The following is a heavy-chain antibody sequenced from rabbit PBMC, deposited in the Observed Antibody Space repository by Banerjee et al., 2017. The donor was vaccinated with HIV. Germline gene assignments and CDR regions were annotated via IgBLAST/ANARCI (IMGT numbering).Heavy chain of an antibody. D-gene: IGHD7-1*01. CDR1: GFSFSSGYD. CDR2: IYAGSSGST. Sequence: QEQLEESGGDLVKPEGSLTLTCTASGFSFSSGYDMCWVRQAPGKGLEWIACIYAGSSGSTYYASWAKGRFTISKTSSTTVTLQMTSLTAADTATYFCARDRDTGTVYYFDLWGPGTLVTVS. J-gene: IGHJ6*01. V-gene: IGHV1S45*01. CDR3: ARDRDTGTVYYFDL.